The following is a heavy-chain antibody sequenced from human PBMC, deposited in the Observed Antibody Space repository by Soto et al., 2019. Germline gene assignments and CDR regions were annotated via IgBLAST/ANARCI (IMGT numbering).Heavy chain of an antibody. V-gene: IGHV3-43*01. CDR1: GFTFDDYT. Sequence: EVQLVESGGVVVQPGGSLRLSCAASGFTFDDYTMHWVRQAPGKGLEWVSLISWDGGSTYYADSVKGRFTISRDNSKNSLYLQMNSLRTEDTALYYCVKDINEWGSYYYDGMDVWGQGTTVTVSS. CDR3: VKDINEWGSYYYDGMDV. J-gene: IGHJ6*02. D-gene: IGHD2-8*01. CDR2: ISWDGGST.